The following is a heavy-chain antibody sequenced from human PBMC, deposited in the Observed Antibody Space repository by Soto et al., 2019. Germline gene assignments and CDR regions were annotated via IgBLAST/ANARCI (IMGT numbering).Heavy chain of an antibody. J-gene: IGHJ3*02. V-gene: IGHV3-21*01. Sequence: EVQLVESGGGLVNPGGSLRLSCAASGFTFSSYSMNWVRQAPGKGLEWVSSISNSGSHMYYADSVKGRFTISRDNARNSLYLQMNSLRAEDTSVYYCARERCSGGTCFAAFDIWGQGTMVTVSS. CDR2: ISNSGSHM. D-gene: IGHD2-15*01. CDR3: ARERCSGGTCFAAFDI. CDR1: GFTFSSYS.